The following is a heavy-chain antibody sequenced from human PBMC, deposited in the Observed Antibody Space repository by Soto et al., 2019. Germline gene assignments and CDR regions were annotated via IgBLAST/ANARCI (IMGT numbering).Heavy chain of an antibody. CDR1: GGSISSGGYY. D-gene: IGHD2-2*01. CDR2: IYYSGST. V-gene: IGHV4-31*02. CDR3: ARVLVPAAKRKNWFDP. J-gene: IGHJ5*02. Sequence: SETLSLTCTVSGGSISSGGYYWSWIRQHPGKGLEWIGYIYYSGSTYYNPSLKSRVTISVDTSRNQFSLKLSSVTAADTAVYYCARVLVPAAKRKNWFDPWGQGTLVTVSS.